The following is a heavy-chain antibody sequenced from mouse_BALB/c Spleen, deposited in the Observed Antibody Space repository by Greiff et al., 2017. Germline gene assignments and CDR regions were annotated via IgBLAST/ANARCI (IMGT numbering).Heavy chain of an antibody. V-gene: IGHV14-3*02. CDR1: GFNIKDTY. CDR2: IDPANGNT. CDR3: ARDYGYPYYFDY. J-gene: IGHJ2*01. D-gene: IGHD1-2*01. Sequence: EVQGVESGAELVKPGASVKLSCTASGFNIKDTYMHWVKQRPEQGLEWIGRIDPANGNTKYDPKFQGKATITADTSSNTAYLQLSSLTSEDTAVYYCARDYGYPYYFDYWGQGTTLTVSS.